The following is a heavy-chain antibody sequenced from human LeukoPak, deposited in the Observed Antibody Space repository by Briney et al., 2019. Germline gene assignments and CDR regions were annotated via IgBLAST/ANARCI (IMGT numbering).Heavy chain of an antibody. Sequence: SETLSLTCTVSGGSISSGSYYWSWIRQPAGKGPEWIGRIYTSGSTNYNPSLKSRVTISVDTSKNQFSLKLSSVTAADTAVYYCARVLPGGGGSPDYWGLGTLVTVSS. CDR1: GGSISSGSYY. CDR2: IYTSGST. V-gene: IGHV4-61*02. D-gene: IGHD1-26*01. CDR3: ARVLPGGGGSPDY. J-gene: IGHJ4*02.